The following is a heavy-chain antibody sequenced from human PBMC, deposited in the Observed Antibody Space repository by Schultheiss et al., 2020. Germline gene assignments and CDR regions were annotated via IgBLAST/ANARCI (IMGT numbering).Heavy chain of an antibody. D-gene: IGHD2-2*01. Sequence: GGSLRLSCAASGFTFSSYGMHWVRQAPGKGLEWVAVIWYDGSNKYYADSVKGRFTISRDNSKNTLYLQMNSLRAEDTAVYYCARGTFGSTSCYFDYWGQGTRVTVYS. CDR1: GFTFSSYG. CDR2: IWYDGSNK. V-gene: IGHV3-33*01. CDR3: ARGTFGSTSCYFDY. J-gene: IGHJ4*02.